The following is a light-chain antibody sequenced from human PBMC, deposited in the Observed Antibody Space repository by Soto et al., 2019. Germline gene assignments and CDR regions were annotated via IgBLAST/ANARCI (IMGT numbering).Light chain of an antibody. CDR1: SSNIGGTY. CDR3: QSYDSSLSADV. Sequence: QSALTQPPSASGTPGQSVTISCSGSSSNIGGTYVSWFQQVPGTAPKLLIYRSNQRPSGVPDRFSGSKSGTSASLAISGLQGEDEADYYCQSYDSSLSADVFGTGTKLTVL. CDR2: RSN. V-gene: IGLV1-47*01. J-gene: IGLJ1*01.